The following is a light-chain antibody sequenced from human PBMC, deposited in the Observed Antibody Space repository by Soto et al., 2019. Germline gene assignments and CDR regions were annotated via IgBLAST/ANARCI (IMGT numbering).Light chain of an antibody. CDR2: AAS. CDR3: QQSYSNLLT. V-gene: IGKV1-39*01. Sequence: DIQMTQSPSSLSASVGDRVTITCRASQSISSYLNWYQQKPGKAPKLLIYAASNLQSGVPLRFSGSGSGTDFTLTISSLQPGDFATYYCQQSYSNLLTFGPGTKVDIK. J-gene: IGKJ3*01. CDR1: QSISSY.